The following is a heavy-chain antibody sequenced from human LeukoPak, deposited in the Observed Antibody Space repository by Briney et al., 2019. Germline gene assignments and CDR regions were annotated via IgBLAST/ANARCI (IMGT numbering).Heavy chain of an antibody. J-gene: IGHJ5*02. CDR3: ARGCTSCYYNWFDP. D-gene: IGHD2-2*01. Sequence: SETLSLTCTVSGGSFSSYYWSWIRQPPGKGLEWIGYIYYSGSTNYNPSLTSRVTISVDTSKNQSSLKLSSVTAADTAVYYCARGCTSCYYNWFDPWGQGTLVTVSS. V-gene: IGHV4-59*01. CDR1: GGSFSSYY. CDR2: IYYSGST.